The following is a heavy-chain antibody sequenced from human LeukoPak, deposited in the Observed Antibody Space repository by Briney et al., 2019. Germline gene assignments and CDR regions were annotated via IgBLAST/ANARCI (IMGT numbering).Heavy chain of an antibody. D-gene: IGHD2-2*01. CDR2: VYYSGST. CDR3: ARHEIIKGDTVVVPAAIDY. Sequence: PPETLSLTCTVSGGSTSSSSYYSGWARQPPGKGLGWIGCVYYSGSTYYTPSLKSRLTISVDTSKNQFSLKLSSVTAADTAVYCCARHEIIKGDTVVVPAAIDYWGQGTLVTVSS. V-gene: IGHV4-39*01. J-gene: IGHJ4*02. CDR1: GGSTSSSSYY.